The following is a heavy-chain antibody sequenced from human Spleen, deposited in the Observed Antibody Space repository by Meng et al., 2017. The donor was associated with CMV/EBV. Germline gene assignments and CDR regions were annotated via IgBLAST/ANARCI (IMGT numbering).Heavy chain of an antibody. J-gene: IGHJ4*02. Sequence: GGSLRLSCAASGFTFGRYSINWLRQAPGKGLEWVSSISGSSSYIYYADSVKGRFTISRDNAKNSVFLQMNTLRAEDTAVYYCARACGGDCYLSDFWGQGTPVTVSS. CDR1: GFTFGRYS. V-gene: IGHV3-21*06. CDR2: ISGSSSYI. D-gene: IGHD2-21*01. CDR3: ARACGGDCYLSDF.